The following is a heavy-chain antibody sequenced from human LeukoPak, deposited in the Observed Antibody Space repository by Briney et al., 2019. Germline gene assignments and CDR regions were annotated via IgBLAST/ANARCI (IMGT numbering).Heavy chain of an antibody. CDR2: ISGSGHST. V-gene: IGHV3-23*01. J-gene: IGHJ3*02. Sequence: PGGSLRLSCEASGFTFSSYAMNWVRQPPGKGLAWVSSISGSGHSTYYADSVKGRFTISRDNSKNTLYLQMNSLRAEDTAIFYCAKDFPPWSGPNAFDIWGQGTMVTVSS. D-gene: IGHD3-3*01. CDR1: GFTFSSYA. CDR3: AKDFPPWSGPNAFDI.